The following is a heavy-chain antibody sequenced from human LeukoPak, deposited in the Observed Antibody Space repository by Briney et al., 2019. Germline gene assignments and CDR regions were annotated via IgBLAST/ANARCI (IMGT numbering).Heavy chain of an antibody. V-gene: IGHV3-30*18. Sequence: GGSLRLSCAASGFTFSSYGMHWVRRAPGKGLEWVAVISYDGSNKYYADSVKGRFTISRDNSKNTLYLQMNSLRAEDTAVYYCAKGPFSSIAARPGWFDPWGQGTLVTVSS. CDR3: AKGPFSSIAARPGWFDP. CDR1: GFTFSSYG. D-gene: IGHD6-6*01. J-gene: IGHJ5*02. CDR2: ISYDGSNK.